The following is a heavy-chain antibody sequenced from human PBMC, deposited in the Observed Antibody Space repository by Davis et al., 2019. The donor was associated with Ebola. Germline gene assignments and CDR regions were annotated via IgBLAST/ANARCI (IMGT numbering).Heavy chain of an antibody. V-gene: IGHV3-7*03. CDR3: AKDTSNIWFNI. J-gene: IGHJ3*02. CDR2: IKQDGSEK. D-gene: IGHD1-26*01. Sequence: GESLKISCAASGFTFSSYWMSWVRQAQGKGLEWVANIKQDGSEKYYVDSVKGRFTISRDNAKNSLYLQMNSLRAEDTAIYYCAKDTSNIWFNIWGQGTVVTVSS. CDR1: GFTFSSYW.